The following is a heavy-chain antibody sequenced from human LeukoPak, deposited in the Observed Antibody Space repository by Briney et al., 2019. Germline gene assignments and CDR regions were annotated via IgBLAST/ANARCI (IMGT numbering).Heavy chain of an antibody. CDR3: AKDGYSSGSTNWFDP. V-gene: IGHV3-23*01. CDR2: ISGSGGST. J-gene: IGHJ5*02. CDR1: GFTFRDYA. Sequence: PGGSLRLSCAASGFTFRDYAISWVRQAPGKGLEWVSAISGSGGSTYYADSVKGRFTISRDNSKNTLYLQMNSLRAEDTAVYYCAKDGYSSGSTNWFDPWGQGTLVTVSS. D-gene: IGHD6-19*01.